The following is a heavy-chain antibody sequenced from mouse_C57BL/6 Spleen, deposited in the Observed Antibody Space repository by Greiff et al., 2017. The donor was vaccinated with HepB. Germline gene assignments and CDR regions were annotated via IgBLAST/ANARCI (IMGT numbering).Heavy chain of an antibody. CDR1: GFTFNTYA. CDR3: VRDRVYSNYEGYYYAMDY. J-gene: IGHJ4*01. Sequence: EVQLVESGGGLVQPKGSLKLSCAASGFTFNTYAMHWVRQAPGKGLEWVARIRSKSSNYATYYADSVKDRFTISRDDSQSMLYLQMNNLKTEDTAMYYCVRDRVYSNYEGYYYAMDYWGQGTSVTVSS. CDR2: IRSKSSNYAT. V-gene: IGHV10-3*01. D-gene: IGHD2-5*01.